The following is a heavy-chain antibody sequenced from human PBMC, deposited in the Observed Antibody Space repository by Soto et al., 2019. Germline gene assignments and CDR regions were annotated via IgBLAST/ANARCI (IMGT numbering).Heavy chain of an antibody. CDR3: ARGVYNTIFGVVRLDY. V-gene: IGHV4-34*01. J-gene: IGHJ4*02. Sequence: SETLSLTCAVYGGSFSGYYWSWIRQPPGKGLEWIGEINHSGTTNYNPSLKSRVTISVDTSKNQFSLKLSSVTAADTAVYYCARGVYNTIFGVVRLDYWGQGILVTVSS. CDR2: INHSGTT. D-gene: IGHD3-3*01. CDR1: GGSFSGYY.